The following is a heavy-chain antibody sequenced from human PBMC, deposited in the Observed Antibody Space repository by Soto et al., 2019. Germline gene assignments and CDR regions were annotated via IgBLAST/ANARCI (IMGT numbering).Heavy chain of an antibody. Sequence: PSETLSLTCAVYGGSFGGYYWSWIRQPPGKGLEWIGEINHSGSTNYNPSLKSRVTISIDTSKNQFSLNLSSVTAADTAVYYCARGKGARSWVDPWGQGTLVTVS. CDR3: ARGKGARSWVDP. CDR2: INHSGST. D-gene: IGHD1-26*01. CDR1: GGSFGGYY. J-gene: IGHJ5*02. V-gene: IGHV4-34*01.